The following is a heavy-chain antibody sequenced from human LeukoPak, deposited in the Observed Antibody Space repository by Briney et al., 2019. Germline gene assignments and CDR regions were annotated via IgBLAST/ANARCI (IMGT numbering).Heavy chain of an antibody. V-gene: IGHV4-4*02. CDR2: IYHSGST. D-gene: IGHD3-22*01. Sequence: SETLSLTCAVSGGSISSSNWWSWVRQPPGKGLEWIGEIYHSGSTNYNPSLKSRVTISVDKSKNQFSLKLRSVTAADTAVFYCARGNYDSSGYFHFDYWGQGTLVTVSS. CDR1: GGSISSSNW. CDR3: ARGNYDSSGYFHFDY. J-gene: IGHJ4*02.